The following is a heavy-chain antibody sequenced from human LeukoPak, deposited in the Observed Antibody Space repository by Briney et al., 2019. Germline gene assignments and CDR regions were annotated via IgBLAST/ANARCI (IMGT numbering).Heavy chain of an antibody. J-gene: IGHJ4*02. CDR2: INTDGRII. D-gene: IGHD3-10*01. Sequence: GGSLRLSCAASGFTFSDYWIHWVRQAPGKGLVWVSRINTDGRIINYADSLKGRFSISRDNAKNTLYLQMSSLRAEDTAVYYCARDRGPRTGFMVREAYDYWGQGTLVTVSS. V-gene: IGHV3-74*01. CDR3: ARDRGPRTGFMVREAYDY. CDR1: GFTFSDYW.